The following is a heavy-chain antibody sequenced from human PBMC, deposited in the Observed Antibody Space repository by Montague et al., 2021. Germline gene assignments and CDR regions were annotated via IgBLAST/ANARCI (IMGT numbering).Heavy chain of an antibody. J-gene: IGHJ5*02. Sequence: TLSLTCSVSGGSISSGGFYWSWIRQHPGKGPEWIGSIYDSGSTNYNPSLKSRLTLSRDTSKNQVSLRLTSVTAAETAVYYCARVDCDGDCYTFDPWGQGTLVTVSS. CDR3: ARVDCDGDCYTFDP. CDR1: GGSISSGGFY. D-gene: IGHD2-21*02. V-gene: IGHV4-31*03. CDR2: IYDSGST.